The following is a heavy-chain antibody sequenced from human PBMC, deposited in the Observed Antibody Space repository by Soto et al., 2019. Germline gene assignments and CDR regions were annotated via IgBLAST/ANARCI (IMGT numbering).Heavy chain of an antibody. CDR2: IIPIFGTA. CDR1: GGTFSSYA. V-gene: IGHV1-69*12. CDR3: TSHSYATAKYYYGMDV. J-gene: IGHJ6*02. Sequence: QVQLVQSGAEVKKPGSSVKVSCKASGGTFSSYAISWVRQAPGQGLEWMGGIIPIFGTADYAQKFQGRVTIIADESTSTAYMELSSLRSEDTAVYSCTSHSYATAKYYYGMDVWCQGTTVTVSS. D-gene: IGHD5-18*01.